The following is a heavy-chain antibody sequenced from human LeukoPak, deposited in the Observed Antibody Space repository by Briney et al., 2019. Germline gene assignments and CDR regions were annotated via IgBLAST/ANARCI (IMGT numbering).Heavy chain of an antibody. V-gene: IGHV3-21*01. J-gene: IGHJ4*02. D-gene: IGHD3-10*01. Sequence: GGFLRLSCAASGFTFSNYSMNWVRQAPGKGLEWVSSISSSSSYIYYADSVKGRFTISRDNAKNSLYLQMNSLRAEDTAVYYCAREDSYYYGSGSYPFDYWGQGTLVTVSS. CDR1: GFTFSNYS. CDR3: AREDSYYYGSGSYPFDY. CDR2: ISSSSSYI.